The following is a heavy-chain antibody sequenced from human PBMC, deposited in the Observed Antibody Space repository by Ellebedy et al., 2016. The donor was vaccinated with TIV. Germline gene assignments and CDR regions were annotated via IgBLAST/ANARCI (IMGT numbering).Heavy chain of an antibody. V-gene: IGHV3-23*01. CDR3: AKDIRGSGWYYYYGMDV. CDR2: ISGSGGST. D-gene: IGHD6-19*01. CDR1: GFTFSSYA. Sequence: GESLKISCAASGFTFSSYAMSWVRQAPGKGLEWVSAISGSGGSTYYADSVKGRFTISRDNSKNTLYLQMNSLRAEDTAVYYCAKDIRGSGWYYYYGMDVWGQGTTVTVSS. J-gene: IGHJ6*02.